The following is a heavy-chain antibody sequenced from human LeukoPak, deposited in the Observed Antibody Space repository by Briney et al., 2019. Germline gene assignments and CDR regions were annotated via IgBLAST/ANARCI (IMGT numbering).Heavy chain of an antibody. CDR1: GGTFSSYA. D-gene: IGHD1-26*01. CDR2: IIPIFGTA. Sequence: SVKVSCKASGGTFSSYAISWVRQAPGHGLEWMGGIIPIFGTANYAQKFQGRVTITRNTSISTAYMELSSLRSEDTAVYYCARMAGATGYFDYWGQGTLVTVSS. V-gene: IGHV1-69*05. CDR3: ARMAGATGYFDY. J-gene: IGHJ4*02.